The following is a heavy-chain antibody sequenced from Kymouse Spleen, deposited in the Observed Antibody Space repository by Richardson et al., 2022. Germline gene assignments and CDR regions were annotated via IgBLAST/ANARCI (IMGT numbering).Heavy chain of an antibody. J-gene: IGHJ4*02. CDR2: ISSSSSTI. Sequence: EVQLVESGGGLVQPGGSLRLSCAASGFTFSSYSMNWVRQAPGKGLEWVSYISSSSSTIYYADSVKGRFTISRDNAKNSLYLQMNSLRDEDTAVYYCASPKGNFDWSHFDYWGQGTLVTVSS. V-gene: IGHV3-48*02. CDR3: ASPKGNFDWSHFDY. D-gene: IGHD3-9*01. CDR1: GFTFSSYS.